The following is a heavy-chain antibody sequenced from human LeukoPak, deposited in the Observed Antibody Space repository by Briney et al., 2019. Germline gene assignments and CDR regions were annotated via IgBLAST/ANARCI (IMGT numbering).Heavy chain of an antibody. V-gene: IGHV4-59*08. CDR2: IYYSGST. CDR3: ARAYCGGDCSFDY. J-gene: IGHJ4*02. D-gene: IGHD2-21*02. Sequence: KTSETLSLTCTVSGGSISSYYWSWIRQPPGKGLEWIGYIYYSGSTNYNPSLKGRVTISVDTSKTQFSLKLSSVTAADTAVYYCARAYCGGDCSFDYWGQGTLVTVSS. CDR1: GGSISSYY.